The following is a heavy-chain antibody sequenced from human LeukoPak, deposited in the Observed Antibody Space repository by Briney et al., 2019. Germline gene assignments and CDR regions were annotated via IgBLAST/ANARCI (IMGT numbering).Heavy chain of an antibody. CDR1: GFTFSSYW. V-gene: IGHV3-7*01. D-gene: IGHD3-9*01. CDR3: ARVNYDILTGYWRNYYGMDV. J-gene: IGHJ6*02. Sequence: GGSLRLSCAASGFTFSSYWMSWVRQAPGKGLEWVANIKQDGSEKYYVDSVKGRFTISRDNAKNSLYLQMNSLRAEDTAVYYCARVNYDILTGYWRNYYGMDVWGQGTTVTVSS. CDR2: IKQDGSEK.